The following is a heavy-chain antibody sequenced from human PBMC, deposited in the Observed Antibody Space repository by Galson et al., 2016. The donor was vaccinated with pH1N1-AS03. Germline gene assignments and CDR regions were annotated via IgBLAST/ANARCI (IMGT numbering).Heavy chain of an antibody. CDR3: VRGSGYYFDS. J-gene: IGHJ4*02. V-gene: IGHV3-33*08. CDR2: NRYYGSSE. Sequence: SLRLSCAVSGFTLRTYDMHWVRQAPGKGLEWVGINRYYGSSEYYGDSMKGRISISRDNSQNTISLQMNSLRVEDTAVYYCVRGSGYYFDSWGQGTLVIVSS. CDR1: GFTLRTYD. D-gene: IGHD3-3*01.